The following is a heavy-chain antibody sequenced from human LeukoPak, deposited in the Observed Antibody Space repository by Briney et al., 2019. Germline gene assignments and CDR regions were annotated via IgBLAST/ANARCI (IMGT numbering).Heavy chain of an antibody. D-gene: IGHD2-2*01. J-gene: IGHJ6*04. V-gene: IGHV3-21*01. CDR1: GFTFSSYS. Sequence: GGSLRLSCAASGFTFSSYSMNWVRQAPGKGREWVSSISSSSSYIYYADSVKGRFTISRDNAKNSLYLQMNSLRAEDTAVYYCARDRYCSSTSCPYYYYYGMDVWGKGTTVTVSS. CDR2: ISSSSSYI. CDR3: ARDRYCSSTSCPYYYYYGMDV.